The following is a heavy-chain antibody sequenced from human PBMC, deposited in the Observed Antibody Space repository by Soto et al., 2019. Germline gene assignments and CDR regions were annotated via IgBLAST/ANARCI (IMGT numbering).Heavy chain of an antibody. Sequence: PGGSLRLSCAASGFTFSSYAMSWVRQAPGKGLEWVSAISGSGGSTYYADSVKGRFTISRDNSKNTLYLQMNSLRAEDTAVYYCAKALDNSIVVVPAAVLLGMDVWGQGTTVTVSS. CDR3: AKALDNSIVVVPAAVLLGMDV. D-gene: IGHD2-2*01. V-gene: IGHV3-23*01. J-gene: IGHJ6*02. CDR1: GFTFSSYA. CDR2: ISGSGGST.